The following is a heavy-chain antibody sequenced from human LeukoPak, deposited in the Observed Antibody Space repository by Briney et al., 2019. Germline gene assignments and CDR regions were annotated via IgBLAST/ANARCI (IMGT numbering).Heavy chain of an antibody. CDR3: ARSSSTSIYYYYDMDV. D-gene: IGHD2-2*01. CDR1: GFTVSTYN. J-gene: IGHJ6*02. Sequence: GGSLRLSCTASGFTVSTYNMNWVRQAPGKGLEWVSSISGSSSSTSIYYADSVKGRFTISRDNAKNSLYLQMNSLRPEDTAVYYCARSSSTSIYYYYDMDVWGQGTTVTVSS. V-gene: IGHV3-21*01. CDR2: ISGSSSSTSI.